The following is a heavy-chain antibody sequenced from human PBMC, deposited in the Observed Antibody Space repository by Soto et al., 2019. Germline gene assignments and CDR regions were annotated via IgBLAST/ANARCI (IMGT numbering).Heavy chain of an antibody. J-gene: IGHJ4*02. D-gene: IGHD2-21*01. CDR1: GASFSDANYY. Sequence: SETLSLTCIVSGASFSDANYYWVWIRQPPGEGLEWIGSFYYDGRTYYNASLKSRVTTSVDTSKNHFSLMLTSVTAADTAVYYCERRSHIVVAPTWGQGTLVTVSS. V-gene: IGHV4-39*02. CDR2: FYYDGRT. CDR3: ERRSHIVVAPT.